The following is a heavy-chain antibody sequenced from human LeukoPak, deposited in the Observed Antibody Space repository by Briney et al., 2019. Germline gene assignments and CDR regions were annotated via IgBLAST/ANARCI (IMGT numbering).Heavy chain of an antibody. V-gene: IGHV1-18*01. Sequence: ASVKVSCKASGYTFTNYDINWVRQAPGQGLEWMGWISAYNGKTNYAQKFQGTVTMTTDTSTSTAYLELRSLRSDDTAIYYCARDLIAVRPGWFDPWGQGTLVTVSS. CDR1: GYTFTNYD. CDR2: ISAYNGKT. CDR3: ARDLIAVRPGWFDP. J-gene: IGHJ5*02. D-gene: IGHD6-6*01.